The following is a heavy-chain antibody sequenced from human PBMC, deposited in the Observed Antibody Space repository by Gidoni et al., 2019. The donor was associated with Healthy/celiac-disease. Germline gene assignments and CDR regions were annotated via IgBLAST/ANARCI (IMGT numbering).Heavy chain of an antibody. D-gene: IGHD2-2*01. Sequence: EVQLVESGGGLVQPGGSLRLSCAASGFTFRSYWMSWVRRAPGKGLEWVANIKQDGSEKYYVDSVKGRFTISRDNAKNSLYLQMNSLRAEDTAVYYCARDICGGSSTSCYGGNLPSLFDYWGQGTLVTVSS. CDR2: IKQDGSEK. V-gene: IGHV3-7*03. J-gene: IGHJ4*02. CDR3: ARDICGGSSTSCYGGNLPSLFDY. CDR1: GFTFRSYW.